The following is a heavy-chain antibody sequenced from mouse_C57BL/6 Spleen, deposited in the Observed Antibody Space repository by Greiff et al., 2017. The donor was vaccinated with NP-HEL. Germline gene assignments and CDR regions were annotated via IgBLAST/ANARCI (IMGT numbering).Heavy chain of an antibody. CDR3: ARSGGYYYGSSYANFDY. CDR2: IDPSDSYT. J-gene: IGHJ2*01. Sequence: QVQLQQPGAELVMPGASVKLSCKASGYTFTSYWMHWVKQRPGQGLEWIGEIDPSDSYTNYNQKFKGKSPLTVDKSSSPAYMQLSSLTSEDSAVYYCARSGGYYYGSSYANFDYWGKGTTLTVSS. V-gene: IGHV1-69*01. D-gene: IGHD1-1*01. CDR1: GYTFTSYW.